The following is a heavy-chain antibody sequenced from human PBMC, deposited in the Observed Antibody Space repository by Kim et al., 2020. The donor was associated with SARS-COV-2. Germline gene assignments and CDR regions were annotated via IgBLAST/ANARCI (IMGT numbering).Heavy chain of an antibody. D-gene: IGHD3-16*02. CDR1: GYTFTSYD. Sequence: ASVKVSCKASGYTFTSYDINWVRQATGQGLEWMGWMNPNSGNTGYAQKFQGRVTMTRNTSISTAYMELSSLRSEETAVYYCARVGPMITFGGVIVPNWFDPWGQGTLVAVSS. V-gene: IGHV1-8*01. J-gene: IGHJ5*02. CDR2: MNPNSGNT. CDR3: ARVGPMITFGGVIVPNWFDP.